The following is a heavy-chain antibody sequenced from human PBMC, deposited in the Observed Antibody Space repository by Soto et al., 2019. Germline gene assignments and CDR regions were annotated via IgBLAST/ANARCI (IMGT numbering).Heavy chain of an antibody. CDR2: ISPDGGAE. D-gene: IGHD2-15*01. CDR3: ARLLGYATTFLS. Sequence: EVLLVESGGGLVQPGGSLRLSCAVSGFSFGTSWMSWVRQAPGRGLAWVASISPDGGAEHYVDSVKGRFTISRDNAKNSVSLQMHSLRADDTAVYYCARLLGYATTFLSWGQGTLLTVSS. J-gene: IGHJ4*02. CDR1: GFSFGTSW. V-gene: IGHV3-7*01.